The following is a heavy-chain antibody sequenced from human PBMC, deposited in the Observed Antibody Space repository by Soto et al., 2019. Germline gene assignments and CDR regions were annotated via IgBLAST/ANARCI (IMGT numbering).Heavy chain of an antibody. CDR2: IYYSGST. V-gene: IGHV4-30-4*01. CDR1: GGSISSGEYY. CDR3: AREGGEYYDSSCYWHHWFDP. Sequence: KPSETLSLTCTVSGGSISSGEYYWSWIRQPPGKGLEWIGYIYYSGSTYYNPSLKSRVTISVDTSRNQFSLKLSSVTAADTAVYFCAREGGEYYDSSCYWHHWFDPWGQGTLVTVSS. J-gene: IGHJ5*02. D-gene: IGHD3-22*01.